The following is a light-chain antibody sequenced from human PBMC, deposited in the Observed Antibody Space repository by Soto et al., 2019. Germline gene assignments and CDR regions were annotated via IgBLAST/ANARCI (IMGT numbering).Light chain of an antibody. CDR1: QSVSSSY. CDR2: GAS. J-gene: IGKJ5*01. CDR3: QQYDASIT. V-gene: IGKV3-20*01. Sequence: EIVLTQSPDTLSLSPGESATLSCRASQSVSSSYLAWYQQKPGRAPRLLIYGASNRATGIPDRFSGSGSGTDFTLTSSRLEPEAFAVFYCQQYDASITFGQGTRLEIE.